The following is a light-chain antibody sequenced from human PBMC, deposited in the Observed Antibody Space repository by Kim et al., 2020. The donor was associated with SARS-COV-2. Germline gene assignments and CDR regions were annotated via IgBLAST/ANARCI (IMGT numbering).Light chain of an antibody. J-gene: IGKJ2*01. CDR2: GAS. CDR1: QAIINY. V-gene: IGKV1-33*01. Sequence: SASAGDRGTITCQATQAIINYVNWYHQKPGKAPKLLIYGASHLQTGVPSRFSGSASGTDFTLTITSLQPEDIGTYYCQQYDNLPYSFGQGTKLEIK. CDR3: QQYDNLPYS.